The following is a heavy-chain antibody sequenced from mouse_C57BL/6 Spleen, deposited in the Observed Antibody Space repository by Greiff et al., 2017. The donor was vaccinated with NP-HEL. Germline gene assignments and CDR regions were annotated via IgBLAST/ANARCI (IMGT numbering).Heavy chain of an antibody. V-gene: IGHV1-50*01. CDR3: ATYYGSSYGYFDV. D-gene: IGHD1-1*01. CDR1: GYTFTSYW. CDR2: FDPSDSYT. J-gene: IGHJ1*03. Sequence: QVQLQQPGAELVKPGASVKLSCKASGYTFTSYWMQWVKQRPGQGLEWIGEFDPSDSYTNYNQKFKGKATLTVDTSSSTAYMQLSSLTSEDSAVYYCATYYGSSYGYFDVWGTGTTVTVSS.